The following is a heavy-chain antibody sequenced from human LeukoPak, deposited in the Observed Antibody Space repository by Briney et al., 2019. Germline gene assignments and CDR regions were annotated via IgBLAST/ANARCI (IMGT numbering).Heavy chain of an antibody. V-gene: IGHV1-69*04. D-gene: IGHD3-3*01. CDR1: GGTFSSYT. CDR2: IIPILGIA. CDR3: ARDQGATIFGVVIMGAFDI. Sequence: GASVKVSCKASGGTFSSYTVSWVRQAPGQGLEWMGRIIPILGIANYAQKFQGGVTITADKSTSTAYMELSSLRSEETAVYYCARDQGATIFGVVIMGAFDIWGQGTMVTVSS. J-gene: IGHJ3*02.